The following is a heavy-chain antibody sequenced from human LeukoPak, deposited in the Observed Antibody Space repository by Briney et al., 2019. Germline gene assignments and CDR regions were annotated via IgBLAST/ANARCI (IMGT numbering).Heavy chain of an antibody. CDR2: INHSGST. CDR1: GESFSGYY. CDR3: ARGPVAYCSSTSCYTLETYYYYGMDV. J-gene: IGHJ6*04. V-gene: IGHV4-34*01. D-gene: IGHD2-2*02. Sequence: PSETLSLTCAVYGESFSGYYWSWIRQPPGKGREWIGEINHSGSTNYNPSLKSRVTISVDTSKNQFSLKLSSVTAADTAVYYCARGPVAYCSSTSCYTLETYYYYGMDVWGKGTTVTVSS.